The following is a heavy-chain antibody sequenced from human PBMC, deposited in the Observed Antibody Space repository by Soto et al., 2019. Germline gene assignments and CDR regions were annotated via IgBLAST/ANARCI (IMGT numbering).Heavy chain of an antibody. J-gene: IGHJ1*01. CDR3: ARDYEIVAIKAYFQH. V-gene: IGHV3-30-3*01. D-gene: IGHD3-22*01. CDR1: GFTFSSYA. CDR2: ISYDGSNK. Sequence: GGSLRLSCAASGFTFSSYAMHWVRQAPGKGLEWVAVISYDGSNKYYADSVKGRFTISRDNSKNTLYLQMNSLRAEDTAVYYCARDYEIVAIKAYFQHWGQGTLVTVSS.